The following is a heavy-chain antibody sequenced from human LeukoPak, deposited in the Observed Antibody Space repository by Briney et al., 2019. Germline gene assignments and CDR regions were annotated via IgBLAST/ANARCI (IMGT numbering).Heavy chain of an antibody. CDR2: INYSGST. J-gene: IGHJ4*02. Sequence: PSETLSLTCTVSGGSISSYYWSWIRQPPGKGLEWIASINYSGSTYYNPSLKSRVTISVDTSENQFSLKLSSVTAADTAVYYCARYVVYGSGKYYFDYWGQGTLVSVSS. D-gene: IGHD3-10*01. CDR3: ARYVVYGSGKYYFDY. V-gene: IGHV4-39*01. CDR1: GGSISSYY.